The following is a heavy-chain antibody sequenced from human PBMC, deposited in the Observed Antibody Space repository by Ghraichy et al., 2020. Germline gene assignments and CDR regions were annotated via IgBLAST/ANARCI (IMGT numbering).Heavy chain of an antibody. CDR2: IYYGGST. J-gene: IGHJ6*02. CDR1: GGSISSYY. CDR3: ARAVSGYYYGMDV. Sequence: SETLSLTCSVSGGSISSYYWSWIRQPPGKGLEWIGYIYYGGSTNYIPSLKSRVTISVDTAKNQFSLNLTSVTAADTAVYFCARAVSGYYYGMDVWGQGTTVTVSS. D-gene: IGHD2-15*01. V-gene: IGHV4-59*01.